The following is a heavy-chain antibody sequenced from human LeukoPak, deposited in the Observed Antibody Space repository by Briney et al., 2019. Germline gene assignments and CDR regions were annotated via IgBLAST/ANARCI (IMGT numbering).Heavy chain of an antibody. Sequence: GGSLRLSCAASGFTFSSYAMSWVRQAPGKGLEWVSAISGSGGSTYYADSVKGGFTISRDNSKNTLYPQMNSLRAEDTAVYYCANFEWPLKRSDAFDIWGQGTMVTVSS. CDR3: ANFEWPLKRSDAFDI. D-gene: IGHD3-3*01. J-gene: IGHJ3*02. CDR1: GFTFSSYA. CDR2: ISGSGGST. V-gene: IGHV3-23*01.